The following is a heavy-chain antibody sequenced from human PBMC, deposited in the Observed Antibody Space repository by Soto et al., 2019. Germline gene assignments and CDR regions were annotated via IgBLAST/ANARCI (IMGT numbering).Heavy chain of an antibody. CDR1: GYTFTNYG. Sequence: ASVKVSCKASGYTFTNYGISWVRQAPGQGLEWMGWISPYNGKTNYAQKLQGRVTMTTDTSTSTAYMELRSLRSDDTAVYYCARDRNSGWVDYYYYYGMDVWGQGTTVTVS. D-gene: IGHD6-19*01. V-gene: IGHV1-18*01. J-gene: IGHJ6*02. CDR3: ARDRNSGWVDYYYYYGMDV. CDR2: ISPYNGKT.